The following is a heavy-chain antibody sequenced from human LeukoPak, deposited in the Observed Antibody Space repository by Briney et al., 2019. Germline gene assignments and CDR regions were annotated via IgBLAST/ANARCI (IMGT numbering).Heavy chain of an antibody. CDR1: GFTISNSY. Sequence: GGSLRLSCAASGFTISNSYMTWVRQAPGKGLEWVSLIYSGGSTYHADSVKGRFTISRDNSQNTLFPQMNSLRAEDTAVYYCARGDDYADLWGQGTLVTVSS. J-gene: IGHJ4*02. CDR2: IYSGGST. D-gene: IGHD5-24*01. CDR3: ARGDDYADL. V-gene: IGHV3-66*01.